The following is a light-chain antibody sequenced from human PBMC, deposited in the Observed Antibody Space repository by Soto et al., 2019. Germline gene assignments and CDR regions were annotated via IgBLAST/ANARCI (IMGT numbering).Light chain of an antibody. Sequence: QSVLTQPASVSGSPGQSITISCTGTSSDIGASNYVSWYQQHPGQAPKLMISDVSNRPSGISDRFSGSKSGNTASLTISGLQAEDEADYYCYSCSRNSDTRDVFGTGTEVTVL. CDR1: SSDIGASNY. V-gene: IGLV2-14*03. CDR2: DVS. J-gene: IGLJ1*01. CDR3: YSCSRNSDTRDV.